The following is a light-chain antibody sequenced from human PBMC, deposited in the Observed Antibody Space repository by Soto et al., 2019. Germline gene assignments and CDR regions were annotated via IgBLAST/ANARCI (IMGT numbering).Light chain of an antibody. V-gene: IGLV1-40*01. CDR1: SSNIGAGYD. Sequence: QSVLTQPPSVSGAPGQRVTISCTGSSSNIGAGYDVHWYQQLPGTAPKLLIYGNSNRPSGVPDRFSGSKSGTSASLANSGLQAEDEADYYCQSYDSSVVFGAGTKLTVL. J-gene: IGLJ2*01. CDR2: GNS. CDR3: QSYDSSVV.